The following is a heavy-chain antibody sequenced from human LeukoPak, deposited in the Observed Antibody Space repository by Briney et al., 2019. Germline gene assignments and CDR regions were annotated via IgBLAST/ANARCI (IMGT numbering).Heavy chain of an antibody. CDR1: GFTVSSNY. J-gene: IGHJ6*03. CDR2: IYSGGST. Sequence: GGSLRLSCAASGFTVSSNYMSWVRQAPGKGLEWVSVIYSGGSTYYADSVKGRFTISRDNSKNTLYLQMNSLRAEDTAAYYCAREHAGSDYYYYYMDVWGKGTTVTVSS. CDR3: AREHAGSDYYYYYMDV. V-gene: IGHV3-53*01. D-gene: IGHD5-12*01.